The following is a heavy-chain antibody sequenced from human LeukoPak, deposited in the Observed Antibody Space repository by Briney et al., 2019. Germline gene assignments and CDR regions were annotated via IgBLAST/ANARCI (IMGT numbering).Heavy chain of an antibody. CDR1: GFSFRSNG. Sequence: GGSLRLSCAASGFSFRSNGMHWVRQAPGKGLEWVALISYDGSNKYYADSMKGRFTISRDNSKDTLYLEMNSLRAEDTAMYYCAKDPTGLLIFDYWGQGTLVTVSP. CDR3: AKDPTGLLIFDY. CDR2: ISYDGSNK. V-gene: IGHV3-30*18. J-gene: IGHJ4*02. D-gene: IGHD2-8*01.